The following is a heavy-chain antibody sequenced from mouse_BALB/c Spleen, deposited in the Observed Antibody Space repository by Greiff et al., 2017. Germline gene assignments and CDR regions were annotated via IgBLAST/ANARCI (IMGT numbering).Heavy chain of an antibody. CDR3: ARLGITTKGGFAY. CDR2: ISSGGSYT. D-gene: IGHD2-4*01. Sequence: EVQVVESGGDLVKPGGSLKLSCAASGFTFSSYGMSWVRQTPDKRLEWVATISSGGSYTYYPDSVKGRFTISRDNAKNTLYLQMSSLKSEDTAMYYCARLGITTKGGFAYWGQGTLVTVSA. J-gene: IGHJ3*01. V-gene: IGHV5-6*01. CDR1: GFTFSSYG.